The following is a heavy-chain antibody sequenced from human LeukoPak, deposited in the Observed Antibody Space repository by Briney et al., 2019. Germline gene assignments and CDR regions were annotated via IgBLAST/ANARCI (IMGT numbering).Heavy chain of an antibody. D-gene: IGHD3-22*01. J-gene: IGHJ4*02. CDR1: GGSFSGYY. CDR2: INHSGRT. Sequence: SETLSLTCAVYGGSFSGYYWSWIRPPPGKGLEWIGEINHSGRTTYNPSLKSRLTISVNTSKNQSSLTLSSVAAADTAVYYCARWDDSSGYYYFDYWGQGTLVTASS. CDR3: ARWDDSSGYYYFDY. V-gene: IGHV4-34*01.